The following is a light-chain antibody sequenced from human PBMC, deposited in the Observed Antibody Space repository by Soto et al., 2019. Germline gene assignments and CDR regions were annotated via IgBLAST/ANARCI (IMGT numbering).Light chain of an antibody. J-gene: IGKJ3*01. CDR1: QGMDTY. CDR2: AAS. Sequence: DIQMTQSPSSLSASVGDRVTITCRASQGMDTYLAWYQQKPGQVPKLLIYAASTLQSGVPSRFSGSGSGTDCTLTISSLQPEDVATYFCQKYTRAPFTFGPGTKVDIK. V-gene: IGKV1-27*01. CDR3: QKYTRAPFT.